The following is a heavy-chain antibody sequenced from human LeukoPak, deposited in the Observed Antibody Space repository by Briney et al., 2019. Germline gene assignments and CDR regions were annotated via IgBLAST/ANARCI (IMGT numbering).Heavy chain of an antibody. V-gene: IGHV4-59*11. Sequence: SETLSLTCTVSGDSISGHHWGWIRQPPGKGLEWIGYIYYTGSTEYHPSLKSRVTISLDTSKNQFSLKLTSVTAADTAVYYCARVYQSAEYYFDYWGQGNLVSVSS. CDR2: IYYTGST. D-gene: IGHD2-2*01. CDR3: ARVYQSAEYYFDY. J-gene: IGHJ4*02. CDR1: GDSISGHH.